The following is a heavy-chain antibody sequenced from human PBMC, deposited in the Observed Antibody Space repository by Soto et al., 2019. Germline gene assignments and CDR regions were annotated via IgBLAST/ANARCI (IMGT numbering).Heavy chain of an antibody. J-gene: IGHJ5*02. D-gene: IGHD4-17*01. CDR1: GYTFTSYY. V-gene: IGHV1-46*03. CDR3: ARVLGACGDYSWFDP. Sequence: QVQLVQSGAEVKKPGASVKVSCKASGYTFTSYYMHWVRQAPGQGLEWMGIINPSGGSTNYAQKFQGRVTMTRDTSTSTVYMELSSLRSEDTAVYYCARVLGACGDYSWFDPWGQGTLVTVSS. CDR2: INPSGGST.